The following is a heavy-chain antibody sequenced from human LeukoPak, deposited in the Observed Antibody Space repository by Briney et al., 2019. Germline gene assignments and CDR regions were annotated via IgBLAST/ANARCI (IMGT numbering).Heavy chain of an antibody. CDR1: GFTLTNYA. CDR3: ARGGYYYDTTGSPGDY. V-gene: IGHV3-30-3*01. J-gene: IGHJ4*02. CDR2: ISYAGTNK. Sequence: PGTSLRLSCVVSGFTLTNYALHWVRQAPGKGLEWVAVISYAGTNKYYADPVKGRFTISRDISKNTVYLHMDSLRDGDTAVYFCARGGYYYDTTGSPGDYWGQGTLVTVSS. D-gene: IGHD3-22*01.